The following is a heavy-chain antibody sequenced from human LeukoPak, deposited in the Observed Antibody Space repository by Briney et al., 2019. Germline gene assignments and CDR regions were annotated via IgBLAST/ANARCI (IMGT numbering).Heavy chain of an antibody. CDR1: GYTFTGYY. CDR3: ARERGYCSSTSCSRSFDY. CDR2: INPNSGGT. Sequence: ASVKVSCKASGYTFTGYYMHWVRQAPGQGLEWMGWINPNSGGTNYAQKFQGRVTMTRDTSISTAYMELSRLRSDDTAVYYCARERGYCSSTSCSRSFDYWGQGTLVTVSS. J-gene: IGHJ4*02. V-gene: IGHV1-2*02. D-gene: IGHD2-2*01.